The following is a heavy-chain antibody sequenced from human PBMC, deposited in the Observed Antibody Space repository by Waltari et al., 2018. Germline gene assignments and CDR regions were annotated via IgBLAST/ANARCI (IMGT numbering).Heavy chain of an antibody. D-gene: IGHD6-13*01. Sequence: DVQLVESGGGLVKPVGSLRLSCAASGFTFSSYSMHWVRQAPGKGLEWVASISSGGTYIYYTYSVKGRFTISRGSVTDSLYLQMNSLRVEDTATYLCVRSTSWRYYFDTWGQGTLVAVSS. CDR1: GFTFSSYS. CDR2: ISSGGTYI. J-gene: IGHJ4*02. CDR3: VRSTSWRYYFDT. V-gene: IGHV3-21*01.